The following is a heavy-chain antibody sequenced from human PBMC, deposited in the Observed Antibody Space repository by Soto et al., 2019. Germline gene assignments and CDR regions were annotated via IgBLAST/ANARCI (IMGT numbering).Heavy chain of an antibody. Sequence: GGFLRLSCAASGFTFNSYDMHWVGQSPGKGLEWVAVIWSDGSDKNFADSVKGRFAISRDNSKNTLYLQMNRLRAEDTAVYYCARGRGSGDLHLSYWGHGTLVTVYS. CDR2: IWSDGSDK. CDR1: GFTFNSYD. J-gene: IGHJ4*01. CDR3: ARGRGSGDLHLSY. D-gene: IGHD3-10*01. V-gene: IGHV3-33*01.